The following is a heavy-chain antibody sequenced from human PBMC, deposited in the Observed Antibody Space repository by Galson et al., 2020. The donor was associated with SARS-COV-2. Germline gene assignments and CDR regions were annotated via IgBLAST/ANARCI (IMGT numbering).Heavy chain of an antibody. J-gene: IGHJ6*02. V-gene: IGHV3-53*01. CDR2: IYSGGST. CDR3: ARDLYYYGMDV. CDR1: GLSVSSNY. Sequence: GESLKISCAASGLSVSSNYMSWVRQAPGKGLEWVSIIYSGGSTYYADSVEGRFTIFRDNSKNTLYLQMNSLRVEDTAVYYCARDLYYYGMDVWGQGTTVTVSS.